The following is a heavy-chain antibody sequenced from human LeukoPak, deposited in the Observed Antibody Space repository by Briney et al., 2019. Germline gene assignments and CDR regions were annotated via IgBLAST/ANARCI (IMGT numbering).Heavy chain of an antibody. CDR3: ARGRSRYSSSWLSQLDY. Sequence: GGSLRLSCGASGFTFSSYEMNWVRQAPGKGQEWVSYISSSGSTIYYADSVKGRFTISRDNAKNSLYLQMNSLRAEGTAVYYCARGRSRYSSSWLSQLDYWGQGTLVTLSS. D-gene: IGHD6-13*01. J-gene: IGHJ4*02. V-gene: IGHV3-48*03. CDR1: GFTFSSYE. CDR2: ISSSGSTI.